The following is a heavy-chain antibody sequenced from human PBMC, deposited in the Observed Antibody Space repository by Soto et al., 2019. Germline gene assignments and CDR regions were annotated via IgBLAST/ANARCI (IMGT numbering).Heavy chain of an antibody. D-gene: IGHD3-22*01. CDR3: ARHRAPYYDSSGYDY. V-gene: IGHV5-51*01. CDR1: GYSFTSYW. Sequence: GESLRISCKGSGYSFTSYWIGWVRQMPGKGLEWMGIIYPGDSDTRYSPSFQGQVTISADKSISTAYLQWSSLKASDTAMYYCARHRAPYYDSSGYDYWGQGTLVTVSS. CDR2: IYPGDSDT. J-gene: IGHJ4*02.